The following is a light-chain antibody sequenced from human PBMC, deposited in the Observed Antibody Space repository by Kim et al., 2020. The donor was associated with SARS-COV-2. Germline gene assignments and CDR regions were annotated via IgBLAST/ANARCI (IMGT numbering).Light chain of an antibody. CDR3: QQYGSSPYT. V-gene: IGKV3-20*01. J-gene: IGKJ2*01. CDR1: QSVGCSY. CDR2: GAS. Sequence: EIVLTQSPGTLSLSPGERATLSCRASQSVGCSYLAWYQQKPGQAPRLLIYGASSRATGIPDRFSGSGSGTDFTLTISRLEPEDFAVYYCQQYGSSPYTFGQGTKLEI.